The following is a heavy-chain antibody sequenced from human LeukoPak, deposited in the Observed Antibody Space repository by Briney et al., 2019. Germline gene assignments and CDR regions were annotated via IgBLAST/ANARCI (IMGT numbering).Heavy chain of an antibody. CDR2: LIPIYGSA. Sequence: SVKVSCKTSGGGFTFTSHAINWVRQAPGQGLEWVGGLIPIYGSANYAETFQGRVTITTDDSTRTLYMELSSLRPEDSAVYYCAGFFYDNSGDAFDIWGQGTMVTASS. V-gene: IGHV1-69*05. D-gene: IGHD3-22*01. J-gene: IGHJ3*02. CDR1: GGGFTFTSHA. CDR3: AGFFYDNSGDAFDI.